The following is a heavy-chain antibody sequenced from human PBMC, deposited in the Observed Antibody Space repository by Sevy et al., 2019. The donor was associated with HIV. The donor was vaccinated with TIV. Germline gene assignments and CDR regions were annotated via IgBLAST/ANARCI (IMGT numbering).Heavy chain of an antibody. CDR2: ISAYNGNT. J-gene: IGHJ6*02. D-gene: IGHD3-3*01. Sequence: ASVKVSCKASGYTFTSYGISWVRQAPGQGLEWMGWISAYNGNTNYAQKLQGRVTMTTDTSTRTAYMELRSLRSDDTAVYYCARELEYYDFWSGYYQHYYYYYGMDVWGQGTTVTVSS. CDR3: ARELEYYDFWSGYYQHYYYYYGMDV. CDR1: GYTFTSYG. V-gene: IGHV1-18*01.